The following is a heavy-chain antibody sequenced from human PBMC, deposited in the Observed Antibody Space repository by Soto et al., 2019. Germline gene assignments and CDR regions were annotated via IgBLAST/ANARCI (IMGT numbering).Heavy chain of an antibody. D-gene: IGHD1-1*01. CDR3: MTTTRGGPFDY. Sequence: EVQLVESGGDLVQPGGSLRLSCAASGFTFSNYWMTWVRQAPGKGLEWVAIIKQDGSETKYVDSVKGRFTISRDNAKNSVYLQMNSLIAEDTAVYYCMTTTRGGPFDYWGQGTLVTVSS. CDR2: IKQDGSET. J-gene: IGHJ4*02. V-gene: IGHV3-7*03. CDR1: GFTFSNYW.